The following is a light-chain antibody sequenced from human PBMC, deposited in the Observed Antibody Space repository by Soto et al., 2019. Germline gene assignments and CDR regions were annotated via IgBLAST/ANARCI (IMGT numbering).Light chain of an antibody. J-gene: IGLJ1*01. V-gene: IGLV4-69*01. CDR3: QTWGTGTPYV. CDR2: LNDDGSH. Sequence: QLVLTQSPSASASLGASVKLTCTLRSGHSNYAIAWHQQQAEKGPRFLMKLNDDGSHSKGDGIPDRFSGSSSGAERYLTISSLQSEDEADYYCQTWGTGTPYVFGTGTKLTVL. CDR1: SGHSNYA.